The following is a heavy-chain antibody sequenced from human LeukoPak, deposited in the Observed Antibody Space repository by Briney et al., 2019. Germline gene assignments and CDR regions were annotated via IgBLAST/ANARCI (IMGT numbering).Heavy chain of an antibody. J-gene: IGHJ4*02. V-gene: IGHV4-38-2*01. Sequence: SETLSLTCAVSGYSISRGYFWGWIGQPPGKGLEWIGSIYHSGSTYYNPSLKSRVTISVDTSKNQFSLKLSSVTAAATALFYFARASSSGWGFRDYWGEGTLVTVSS. CDR1: GYSISRGYF. D-gene: IGHD6-19*01. CDR3: ARASSSGWGFRDY. CDR2: IYHSGST.